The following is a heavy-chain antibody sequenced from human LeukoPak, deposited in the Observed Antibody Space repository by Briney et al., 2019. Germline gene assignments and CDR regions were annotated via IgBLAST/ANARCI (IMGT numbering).Heavy chain of an antibody. CDR3: AKDPRGHSYGWSWRYFDY. CDR2: IRYDGSNK. D-gene: IGHD5-18*01. CDR1: GFTFSSYG. V-gene: IGHV3-30*02. Sequence: GGSLRLSCAASGFTFSSYGMSWVRQAPGKGLEWVAFIRYDGSNKYYSDSVKGRFTISRDNSKNTLYLQMNSLRPEDTAVYYCAKDPRGHSYGWSWRYFDYWGQGTLVTVSS. J-gene: IGHJ4*02.